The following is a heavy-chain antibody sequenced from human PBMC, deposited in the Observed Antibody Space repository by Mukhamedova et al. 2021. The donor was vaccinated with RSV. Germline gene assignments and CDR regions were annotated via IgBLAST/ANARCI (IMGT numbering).Heavy chain of an antibody. V-gene: IGHV3-53*04. Sequence: ASVIYSGGSTYYADSVMGRFTISRHHSKNTLSLQMNSLTAEATAVYYSAREVGSWYDYWGQGTLVTVSS. CDR3: AREVGSWYDY. D-gene: IGHD6-13*01. CDR2: IYSGGST. J-gene: IGHJ4*02.